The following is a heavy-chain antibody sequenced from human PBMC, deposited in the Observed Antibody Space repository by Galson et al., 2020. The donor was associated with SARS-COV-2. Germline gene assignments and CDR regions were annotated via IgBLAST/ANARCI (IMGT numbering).Heavy chain of an antibody. J-gene: IGHJ5*02. CDR1: GGTLSSYG. CDR3: ARVGGLNWFDP. CDR2: IIPFFGTT. V-gene: IGHV1-69*13. Sequence: SVKVSCKAPGGTLSSYGFSWVRQAPGQGLEWIGKIIPFFGTTHYAQTFQGRVTIAADESTSTVYVELSSLTSEDTAVYYCARVGGLNWFDPWGQGTLVTVSS. D-gene: IGHD2-15*01.